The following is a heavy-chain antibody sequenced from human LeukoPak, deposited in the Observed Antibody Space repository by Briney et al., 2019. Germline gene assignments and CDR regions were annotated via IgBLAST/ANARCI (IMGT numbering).Heavy chain of an antibody. CDR1: GYTFNSYG. D-gene: IGHD6-19*01. V-gene: IGHV1-18*01. Sequence: GASVKVSCKPSGYTFNSYGISWVRQAPGQGLEWMGWISAYNGNTNYAQKVQGRVTMTTDTSTSTAYMELRSLRSDDTAVYYCARADIRAIASSGWYGFDYWGQGTLVTVSS. CDR3: ARADIRAIASSGWYGFDY. CDR2: ISAYNGNT. J-gene: IGHJ4*02.